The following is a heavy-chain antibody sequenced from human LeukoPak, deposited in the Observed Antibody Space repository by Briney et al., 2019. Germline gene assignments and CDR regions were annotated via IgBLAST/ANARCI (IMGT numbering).Heavy chain of an antibody. V-gene: IGHV3-23*01. Sequence: GGSLTLSCAASGFTFSSYARSWFRQAPGKGLGSVSAINGIGVTTYYADSVKGRFTISRDNSKNTLYLQMTSLRAEDTAVYYCAKDHGSGWCLDYWGQGTLVTVSS. CDR1: GFTFSSYA. CDR3: AKDHGSGWCLDY. D-gene: IGHD6-19*01. CDR2: INGIGVTT. J-gene: IGHJ4*02.